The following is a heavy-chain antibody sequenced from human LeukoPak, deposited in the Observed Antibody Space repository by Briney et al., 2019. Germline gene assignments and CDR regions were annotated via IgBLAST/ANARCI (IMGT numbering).Heavy chain of an antibody. CDR3: AREPQSSMDV. CDR1: GFTFSSHG. Sequence: GGSLRLSCAASGFTFSSHGFHWVRQAPGKGLEWVAAIWFDGSKQFYANSVKGRFTVSRDDSKNTLYLQMNSLRGDDTAVYYFAREPQSSMDVWGQGATGTVSS. CDR2: IWFDGSKQ. V-gene: IGHV3-33*01. J-gene: IGHJ6*02.